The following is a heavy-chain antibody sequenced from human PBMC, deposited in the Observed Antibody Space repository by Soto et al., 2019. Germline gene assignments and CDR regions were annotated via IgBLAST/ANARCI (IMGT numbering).Heavy chain of an antibody. D-gene: IGHD3-9*01. CDR3: ERESRGYFEDP. V-gene: IGHV4-31*03. CDR1: GGSISIVGYY. Sequence: PSETLSLTCTVSGGSISIVGYYWSWIRQHPGKGLEWIGYIYYSGSTYYNPSLKRRVTISVDTSKNQFSLKLSSVTAADTAVYYCERESRGYFEDPCGQGTMVTVYS. J-gene: IGHJ5*02. CDR2: IYYSGST.